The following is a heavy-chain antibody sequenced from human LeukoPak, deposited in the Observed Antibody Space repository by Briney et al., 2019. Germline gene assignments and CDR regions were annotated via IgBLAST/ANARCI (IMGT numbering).Heavy chain of an antibody. D-gene: IGHD2-8*01. CDR2: IYPTDSDT. Sequence: PGESLKISCRASGYSFTYSWIAWVRQMPGEGLEWMGVIYPTDSDTRYSPSFQGQVTISADESINTAYLQWSSLKASDTAMHYCARLSEDIVLIPTDLDYFDYWGQGTLVTVSS. V-gene: IGHV5-51*01. CDR1: GYSFTYSW. J-gene: IGHJ4*02. CDR3: ARLSEDIVLIPTDLDYFDY.